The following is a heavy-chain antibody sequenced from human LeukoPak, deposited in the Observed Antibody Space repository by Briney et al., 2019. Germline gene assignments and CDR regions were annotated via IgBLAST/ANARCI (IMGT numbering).Heavy chain of an antibody. V-gene: IGHV1-18*04. CDR1: GYNFTTYG. CDR3: ARDRSIVAADHFDY. Sequence: ASVKVSCKASGYNFTTYGISWVRQAPGQGLEWMGWISVYNGNTKYAQKLQGRVTMTTDTSTTTAYMELRSLRSDDTAVYYCARDRSIVAADHFDYWGQGTLVTVSS. J-gene: IGHJ4*02. CDR2: ISVYNGNT. D-gene: IGHD6-13*01.